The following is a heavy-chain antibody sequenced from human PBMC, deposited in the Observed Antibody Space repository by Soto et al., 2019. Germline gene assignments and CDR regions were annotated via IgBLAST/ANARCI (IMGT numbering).Heavy chain of an antibody. Sequence: QVQLVQSGAEVKKPGSSVKVSCKASGGTLNSYGITWVRQVPGQGLEWLAGIVPMYGTIKYGRELPDRMRITVDKGTDTAYLDLTSLRAEDTAVYYCARSRPVPRDMYYGSWSSLDYWGQGTLVTVSS. J-gene: IGHJ4*02. CDR2: IVPMYGTI. V-gene: IGHV1-69*06. D-gene: IGHD3-10*01. CDR3: ARSRPVPRDMYYGSWSSLDY. CDR1: GGTLNSYG.